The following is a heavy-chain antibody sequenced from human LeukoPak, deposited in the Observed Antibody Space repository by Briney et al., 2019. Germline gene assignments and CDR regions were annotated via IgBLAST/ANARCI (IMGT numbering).Heavy chain of an antibody. CDR1: GYTFTGYY. Sequence: GASVKVSCKASGYTFTGYYMHWVRQAPGQGLEWMGWINPNSGGTNYAQKFQGRVTMTRDTSISTAYMELSRLRSDDTAVYYRARGIDKLVATIPGNYWGQGTLVTVSS. V-gene: IGHV1-2*02. D-gene: IGHD5-12*01. CDR3: ARGIDKLVATIPGNY. J-gene: IGHJ4*02. CDR2: INPNSGGT.